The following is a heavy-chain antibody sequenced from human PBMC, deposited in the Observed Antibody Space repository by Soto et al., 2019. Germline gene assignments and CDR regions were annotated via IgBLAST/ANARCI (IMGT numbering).Heavy chain of an antibody. Sequence: SETLSLTCAVYGGPFSGYYWSWIRQTPGKGLEWIGEINHSGSTNYNPSLKSRATISVDTSKNQFSLKLSSVTAADTAVYYCARGGLAAANYYYYGMDVWGQGTTVT. J-gene: IGHJ6*02. D-gene: IGHD6-13*01. CDR3: ARGGLAAANYYYYGMDV. V-gene: IGHV4-34*01. CDR1: GGPFSGYY. CDR2: INHSGST.